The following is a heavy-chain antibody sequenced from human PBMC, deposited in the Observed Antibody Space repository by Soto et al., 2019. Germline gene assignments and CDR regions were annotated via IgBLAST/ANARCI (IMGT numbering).Heavy chain of an antibody. Sequence: QVQLVESGGGVIQPGRSLRLSCAASGFTFSSYAMHWVRQAPGKGLEWVAVISYDGSNKYYADSVKGRFTISRDNSKNTLYLQMNSLRAEDTAMYYCARESYLIPLYYYYYGMDVWGQGTTVTVSS. V-gene: IGHV3-30-3*01. CDR2: ISYDGSNK. CDR1: GFTFSSYA. J-gene: IGHJ6*02. D-gene: IGHD3-10*01. CDR3: ARESYLIPLYYYYYGMDV.